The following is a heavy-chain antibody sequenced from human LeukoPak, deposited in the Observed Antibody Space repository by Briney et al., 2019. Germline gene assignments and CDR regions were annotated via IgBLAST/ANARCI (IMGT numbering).Heavy chain of an antibody. V-gene: IGHV5-51*01. CDR3: ARKRGYSYGDLDC. D-gene: IGHD5-18*01. CDR1: GYIFTNYW. Sequence: GESLKISCKGSGYIFTNYWMGWVRQMPGKGLEWMGIIFPGDSDTRYSPSFQGQVTISADKSFNTVYLQWSSLKASDTAMYYCARKRGYSYGDLDCWGQGTQVTVSS. J-gene: IGHJ4*02. CDR2: IFPGDSDT.